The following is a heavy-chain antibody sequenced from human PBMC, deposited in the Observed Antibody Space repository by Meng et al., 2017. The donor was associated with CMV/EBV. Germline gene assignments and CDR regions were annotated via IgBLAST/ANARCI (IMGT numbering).Heavy chain of an antibody. D-gene: IGHD4-23*01. V-gene: IGHV3-7*01. CDR3: ARLYSVTYYYYYGMDV. Sequence: GESLKISCAASGFTFSSYWMSWVRQAPGKGLEWVANIKQDGSEKYYVDSVKGRFTISRDNAKNSLYLQMNSLRAEDTDVYYCARLYSVTYYYYYGMDVWGQGTTVTVSS. CDR2: IKQDGSEK. CDR1: GFTFSSYW. J-gene: IGHJ6*02.